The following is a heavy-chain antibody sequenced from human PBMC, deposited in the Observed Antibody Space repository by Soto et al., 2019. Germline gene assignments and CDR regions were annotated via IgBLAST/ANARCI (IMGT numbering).Heavy chain of an antibody. CDR2: ISGSSTYI. D-gene: IGHD2-2*01. V-gene: IGHV3-21*01. Sequence: GSLRLSCAASGFTFRSYNMNWVRQAPGKGLEWVSSISGSSTYIHYVDSLKGRFTNSRDNAKNSLYLQMNSLRAEDTAVYYCVRSRGYCSSTSCIYGMDVWGQGTTVTVSS. J-gene: IGHJ6*02. CDR3: VRSRGYCSSTSCIYGMDV. CDR1: GFTFRSYN.